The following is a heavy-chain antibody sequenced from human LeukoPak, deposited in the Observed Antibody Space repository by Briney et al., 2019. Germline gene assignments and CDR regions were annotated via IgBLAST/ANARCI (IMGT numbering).Heavy chain of an antibody. D-gene: IGHD1-1*01. CDR2: INSNGGGA. CDR1: GYTFTGHY. V-gene: IGHV1-2*06. J-gene: IGHJ4*02. CDR3: ARDVGGNSVGTRYFDN. Sequence: GASVKVSCKASGYTFTGHYIHWVRQAPGQGLEWMGRINSNGGGANYAPKSQGRVTMTRDTSINTAPMELNRLTSDDTAVYYCARDVGGNSVGTRYFDNWGQGTLVTVSS.